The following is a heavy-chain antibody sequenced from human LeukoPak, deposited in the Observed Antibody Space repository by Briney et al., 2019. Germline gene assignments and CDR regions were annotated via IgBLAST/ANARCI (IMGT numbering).Heavy chain of an antibody. D-gene: IGHD3-22*01. CDR3: AKTRAMDSSGYYFDY. CDR1: GFSFSSCG. Sequence: GGSLRLSCAASGFSFSSCGMHWVRQAPGKGLEWVAVIWSDGSTKYYADSVKGRFTISRDNSRNTLYMRMNSLRAEDTAVYYCAKTRAMDSSGYYFDYWGRGILVTVSS. J-gene: IGHJ4*02. CDR2: IWSDGSTK. V-gene: IGHV3-33*06.